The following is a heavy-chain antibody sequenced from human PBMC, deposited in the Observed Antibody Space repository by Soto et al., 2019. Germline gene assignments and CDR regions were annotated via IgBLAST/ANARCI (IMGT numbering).Heavy chain of an antibody. CDR3: ARGRRITMVRGVTPNDY. CDR2: MNPNSGNT. D-gene: IGHD3-10*01. Sequence: QVQLVQSGAEVKKPGASVKVSCKASGYTFTSYDINWVRQATGQGLEWMGWMNPNSGNTGYAQKFKGRVTMTRNTSISTAYMELSSLRSEDTAVYYCARGRRITMVRGVTPNDYWGQGTLVTVSS. J-gene: IGHJ4*02. CDR1: GYTFTSYD. V-gene: IGHV1-8*01.